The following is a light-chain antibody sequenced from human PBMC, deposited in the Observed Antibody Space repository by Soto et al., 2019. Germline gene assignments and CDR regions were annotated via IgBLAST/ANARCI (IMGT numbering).Light chain of an antibody. CDR1: SSNIGAGYD. J-gene: IGLJ3*02. CDR2: GNS. CDR3: QSYDSSLSGGV. V-gene: IGLV1-40*01. Sequence: QSVLTQPPSVSGAPGQRVTISCTGSSSNIGAGYDVHWYQQLPGTAPKLLIYGNSNRPSGVPDRFSGSKSGTPASLAITGLQAEDEADYYCQSYDSSLSGGVFGGGTKVTVL.